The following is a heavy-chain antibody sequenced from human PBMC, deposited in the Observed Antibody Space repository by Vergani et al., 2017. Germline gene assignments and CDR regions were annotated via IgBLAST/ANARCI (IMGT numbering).Heavy chain of an antibody. J-gene: IGHJ4*02. D-gene: IGHD1-26*01. CDR1: GFSFRTFS. Sequence: DVDLVESGGGFVQPGGSRRLSCAASGFSFRTFSMFWVRQPPGKGLAWVSKISPDGRTTEYADSVRGRFTISRDNANSSLYLQMNSLRVADTAVYYCARGHPVGSYWGQGTLVTVSS. V-gene: IGHV3-74*03. CDR3: ARGHPVGSY. CDR2: ISPDGRTT.